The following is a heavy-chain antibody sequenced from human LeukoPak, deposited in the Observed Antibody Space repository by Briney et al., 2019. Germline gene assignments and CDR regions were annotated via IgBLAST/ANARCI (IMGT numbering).Heavy chain of an antibody. V-gene: IGHV3-74*01. CDR3: ARSSYPYYFDY. CDR1: GFTFNTYW. J-gene: IGHJ4*02. CDR2: INNDGNDT. Sequence: GGSLRLSCAASGFTFNTYWIHWVRQAPGKGLVWVSRINNDGNDTIYADSVKGRFTISRDNAKDTLYLQMISLRVEDTAVYYCARSSYPYYFDYWGQGTLVTVSS.